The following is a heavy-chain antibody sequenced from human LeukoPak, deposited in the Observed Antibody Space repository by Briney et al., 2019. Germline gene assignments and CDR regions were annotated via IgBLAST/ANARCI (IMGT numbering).Heavy chain of an antibody. CDR1: GYTFTGYY. Sequence: ASVKVSCKASGYTFTGYYMHWVRQAPGQGLEWMGWINPNSGGTNYAQKFQGRVTMTRDTSISTAYMELSRLRSDDTAVYYCARHDAIPYSGYEHWGQGTLVTVSS. D-gene: IGHD5-12*01. CDR3: ARHDAIPYSGYEH. J-gene: IGHJ1*01. CDR2: INPNSGGT. V-gene: IGHV1-2*02.